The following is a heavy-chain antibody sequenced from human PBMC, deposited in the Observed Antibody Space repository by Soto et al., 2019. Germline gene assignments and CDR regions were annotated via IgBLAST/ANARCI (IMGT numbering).Heavy chain of an antibody. V-gene: IGHV4-34*01. Sequence: SETLSLTCAVYGGSFSTDYWSWIRQPPGKGLEWIGEINPSGGTNYNPSLKSRVTISVATSKNQFSLKLSSVTAADTAVYYCARVLAARASRDFDYWGQGTXVTVSS. CDR3: ARVLAARASRDFDY. CDR2: INPSGGT. J-gene: IGHJ4*02. D-gene: IGHD6-6*01. CDR1: GGSFSTDY.